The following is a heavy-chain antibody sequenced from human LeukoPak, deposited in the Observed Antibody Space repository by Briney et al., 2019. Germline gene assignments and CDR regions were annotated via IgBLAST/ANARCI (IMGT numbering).Heavy chain of an antibody. CDR3: ARGSTGIAPPQPRAFDI. CDR2: IYHSGST. D-gene: IGHD1-1*01. J-gene: IGHJ3*02. V-gene: IGHV4-39*07. Sequence: SETLSLTCTVSGGSISSGGYSWSWIRQPPGKGLEWIGSIYHSGSTYYNPSLKSRVTISVDTSKNQFSLKLSSMTAADTAVYYCARGSTGIAPPQPRAFDIWGQGTMVTVSS. CDR1: GGSISSGGYS.